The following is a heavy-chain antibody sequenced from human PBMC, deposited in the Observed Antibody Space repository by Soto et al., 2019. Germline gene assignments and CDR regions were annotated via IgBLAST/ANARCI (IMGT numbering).Heavy chain of an antibody. V-gene: IGHV3-48*03. CDR2: ISSGGTNI. J-gene: IGHJ4*02. D-gene: IGHD5-12*01. CDR1: GFAFNSYE. CDR3: ARDRWVSYSGYDWNFDY. Sequence: GGSLRLSCAASGFAFNSYEMNWVRQAPGKGLEWVSYISSGGTNIYYADSVRGRFTISRDSARNSVDLQMNSLKVEDTAVYYCARDRWVSYSGYDWNFDYWGQGTLVTVSS.